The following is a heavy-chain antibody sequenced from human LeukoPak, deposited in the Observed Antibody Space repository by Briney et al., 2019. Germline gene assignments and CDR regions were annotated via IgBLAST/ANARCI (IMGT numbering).Heavy chain of an antibody. D-gene: IGHD3-3*01. Sequence: PGGSLRLSCAASGFTFSGYSMNWVRQAPGKGLEWVSYISGGSGTIYYADSVKGRFTISRDNAKNSLYLQMNSLRAEDTAVYYCARDLFGVWGQGTLVTVSS. V-gene: IGHV3-48*04. CDR2: ISGGSGTI. J-gene: IGHJ4*02. CDR1: GFTFSGYS. CDR3: ARDLFGV.